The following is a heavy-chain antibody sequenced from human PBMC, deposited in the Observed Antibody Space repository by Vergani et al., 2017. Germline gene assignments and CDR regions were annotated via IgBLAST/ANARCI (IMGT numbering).Heavy chain of an antibody. Sequence: EVQLVESGGGLVQPGGSLRLSCAASGFTFSSYWMSWVRQAPGKGLEWVANIKQDGSEKYYVDSVKGRFTISRDNAKNSLYLQMNSLRAEDTAVYYCARGLTMVRGEPYYYYGMDVWGQGTTVTVSS. V-gene: IGHV3-7*02. J-gene: IGHJ6*02. CDR2: IKQDGSEK. D-gene: IGHD3-10*01. CDR1: GFTFSSYW. CDR3: ARGLTMVRGEPYYYYGMDV.